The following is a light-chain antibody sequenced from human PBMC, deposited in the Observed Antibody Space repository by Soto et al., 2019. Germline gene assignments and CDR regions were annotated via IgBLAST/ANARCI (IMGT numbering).Light chain of an antibody. J-gene: IGKJ5*01. V-gene: IGKV1-5*01. CDR2: DAS. CDR3: QQSYSTPFT. Sequence: DIQMTQSPSTLSAFVGDRVTITCRASQSISSWLAWYQQKPGKAPKLLIYDASSLESGVPSRFSGSGSGTEFTLTIGSLQPEDSATYYCQQSYSTPFTVGQGTRLESK. CDR1: QSISSW.